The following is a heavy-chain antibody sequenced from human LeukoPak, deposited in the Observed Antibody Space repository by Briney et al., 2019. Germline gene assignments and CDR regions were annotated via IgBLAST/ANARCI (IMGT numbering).Heavy chain of an antibody. CDR1: GFSSSSNS. CDR3: AKVGTGNQYGSGDFDL. V-gene: IGHV3-21*01. CDR2: ISSSSTSI. J-gene: IGHJ4*02. Sequence: NPGGSLRLSCAASGFSSSSNSMNWVRQAPGKGLEWVSAISSSSTSIKYADSVKGRFAISRDNARSSVYLEMNSLRVEDTAVYYCAKVGTGNQYGSGDFDLWGQGSLVTVSS. D-gene: IGHD3-10*01.